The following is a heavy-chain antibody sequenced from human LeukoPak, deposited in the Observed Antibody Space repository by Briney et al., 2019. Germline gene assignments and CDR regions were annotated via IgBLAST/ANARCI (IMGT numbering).Heavy chain of an antibody. CDR1: GFTFSNHG. J-gene: IGHJ4*02. CDR2: ISYDGSNK. D-gene: IGHD2-8*01. Sequence: GGSLRLSCAASGFTFSNHGMNWVRQAPGKGLEWVAVISYDGSNKYYADSVKGRFTISRDNSKNTLYLQMNSLRAEDTAVYYCARDASRYCTNGVCFDLFDYWGQGTLVTVSS. V-gene: IGHV3-30*03. CDR3: ARDASRYCTNGVCFDLFDY.